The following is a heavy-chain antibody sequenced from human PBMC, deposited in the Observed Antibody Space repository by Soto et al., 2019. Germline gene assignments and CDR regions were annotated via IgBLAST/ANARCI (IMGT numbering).Heavy chain of an antibody. J-gene: IGHJ4*02. CDR2: IIPIFGTA. D-gene: IGHD2-2*01. Sequence: QVQLVQSGAEVKKPGSSVKVSCKASGGTFSSYAISWVRQAPGQGLEWMGGIIPIFGTANYAQKFQGRVMITADESTSTAYMELSSLRSEDTAVYYCARASPNLYCSSTSCYLDYWGQGTLVTVSS. CDR3: ARASPNLYCSSTSCYLDY. V-gene: IGHV1-69*01. CDR1: GGTFSSYA.